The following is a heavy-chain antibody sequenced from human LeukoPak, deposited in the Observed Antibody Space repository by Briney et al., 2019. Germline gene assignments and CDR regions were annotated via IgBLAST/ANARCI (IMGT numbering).Heavy chain of an antibody. Sequence: GAAVKVSFKASGYTFTSYGISWVRQPPGQGGEWMGGISAYNGNTNYAHKFQGGGTMTRDRAISTAYMELSRLRSDDTAVYYCAKDLGDTALDYWGQGTLVTVSS. CDR1: GYTFTSYG. CDR3: AKDLGDTALDY. CDR2: ISAYNGNT. V-gene: IGHV1-18*01. D-gene: IGHD4-17*01. J-gene: IGHJ4*02.